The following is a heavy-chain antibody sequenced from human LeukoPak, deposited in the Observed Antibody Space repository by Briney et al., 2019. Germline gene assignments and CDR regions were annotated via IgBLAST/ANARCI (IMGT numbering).Heavy chain of an antibody. CDR2: IYTSGST. Sequence: SETLSLTCTVSGGSISSYYWSWLRQPAGKGLEWTGRIYTSGSTNYNPSLKSRVTMSVDTSKNQFSLKLSSVTAADTAVYYCARAGGYSSPFDPWGQGTLVTVSP. D-gene: IGHD5-18*01. J-gene: IGHJ5*02. CDR1: GGSISSYY. V-gene: IGHV4-4*07. CDR3: ARAGGYSSPFDP.